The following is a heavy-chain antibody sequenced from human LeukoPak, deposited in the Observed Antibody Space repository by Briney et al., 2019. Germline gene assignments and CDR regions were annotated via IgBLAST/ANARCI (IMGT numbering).Heavy chain of an antibody. J-gene: IGHJ3*02. CDR3: AKGLYYDFWSGYYAFDI. D-gene: IGHD3-3*01. Sequence: GGSLRLSCAASGFTFSSYAMSWVRQAPGKGLEWVSAISGSGGSTYYADSVKGRFTISRDNSKNTLYLQMNSLRAEDTAVYYCAKGLYYDFWSGYYAFDIWGQGTMVTVSS. CDR1: GFTFSSYA. V-gene: IGHV3-23*01. CDR2: ISGSGGST.